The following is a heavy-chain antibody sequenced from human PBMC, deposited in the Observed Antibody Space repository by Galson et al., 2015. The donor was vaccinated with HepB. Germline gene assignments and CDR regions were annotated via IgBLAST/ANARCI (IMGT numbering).Heavy chain of an antibody. D-gene: IGHD1-14*01. CDR3: ARDVDGEPASAGRLDY. J-gene: IGHJ4*02. V-gene: IGHV1-69*04. Sequence: SVKVSCKASGGPFRSYSINWVRQVPGQGLEWVGRIIPLLGVTFYAQQFEGRVTITADKSTTTAYLELSSLKSEDAAVYYCARDVDGEPASAGRLDYWGQGTLVTISS. CDR1: GGPFRSYS. CDR2: IIPLLGVT.